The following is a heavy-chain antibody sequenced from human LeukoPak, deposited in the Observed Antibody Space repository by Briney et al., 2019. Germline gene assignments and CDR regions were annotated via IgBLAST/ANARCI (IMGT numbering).Heavy chain of an antibody. CDR2: INPNSGGT. D-gene: IGHD4-17*01. CDR1: GYTFTGYY. CDR3: ARGGTTNHDYGDYGDYYYYGMDV. Sequence: ASVKVSCKASGYTFTGYYMHWVRQAPGQGLEWMGWINPNSGGTNYAQKFQGRVTMTRDTSISTAYMELSRLRSDDTAVYYCARGGTTNHDYGDYGDYYYYGMDVWGQGTTVTVSS. J-gene: IGHJ6*02. V-gene: IGHV1-2*02.